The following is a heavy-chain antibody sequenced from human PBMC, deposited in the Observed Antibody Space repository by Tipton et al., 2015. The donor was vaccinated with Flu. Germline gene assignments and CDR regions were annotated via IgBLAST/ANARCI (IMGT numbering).Heavy chain of an antibody. D-gene: IGHD3-22*01. Sequence: TMSLTCIVSGGSISSSSFYWGWLRQPPGKGLEWIGSIYYSGSTYYNPSLKSRVTISVDTSKNQFSLKLSSVTAADTAVYYCARDRAMVVVVAAPIPSNFDYWGQGTLVTVSS. V-gene: IGHV4-39*07. CDR2: IYYSGST. CDR3: ARDRAMVVVVAAPIPSNFDY. CDR1: GGSISSSSFY. J-gene: IGHJ4*02.